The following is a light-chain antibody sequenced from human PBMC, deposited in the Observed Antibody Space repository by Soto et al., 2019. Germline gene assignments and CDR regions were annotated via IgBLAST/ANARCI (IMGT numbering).Light chain of an antibody. V-gene: IGKV1-27*01. J-gene: IGKJ4*01. Sequence: DIQMTQSPSSLSAFVGDRVTITCRASQDIGNFLAWYQQKPGKVPKLLIYAASTLQSGVPSRFSGSGSGTDFTLTISSLQPEDVATYYCQKCKVASFTFGGGNKVDIK. CDR3: QKCKVASFT. CDR1: QDIGNF. CDR2: AAS.